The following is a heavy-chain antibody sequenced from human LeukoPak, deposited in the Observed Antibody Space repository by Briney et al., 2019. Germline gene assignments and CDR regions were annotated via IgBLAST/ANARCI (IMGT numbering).Heavy chain of an antibody. J-gene: IGHJ3*02. CDR2: ISAYNGNT. Sequence: GASVKVSCKASGYTFTSYGISWVRQAPGQGLEWMGWISAYNGNTNYAQKLQGRVTTTTDTSTSTAYMELRSLRSDDTAVYYCARVNYDSSGYPITPLDAFDIWGQGTMVTVSS. D-gene: IGHD3-22*01. CDR1: GYTFTSYG. CDR3: ARVNYDSSGYPITPLDAFDI. V-gene: IGHV1-18*01.